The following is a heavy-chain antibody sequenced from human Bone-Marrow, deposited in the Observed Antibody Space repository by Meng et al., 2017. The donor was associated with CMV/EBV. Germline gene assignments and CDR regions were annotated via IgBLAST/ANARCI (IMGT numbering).Heavy chain of an antibody. Sequence: SVKDSCKASGGTVRSYAISWVRQAPGPGLEWMGGIIPIFGTANYAQKFQGRVTITTDESTSTAYMELRSLSSEDTAVYYCARGPRGCSSTSCSRHYYYYYGMDVWGQGTTVTVSS. CDR1: GGTVRSYA. CDR3: ARGPRGCSSTSCSRHYYYYYGMDV. V-gene: IGHV1-69*05. D-gene: IGHD2-2*01. J-gene: IGHJ6*02. CDR2: IIPIFGTA.